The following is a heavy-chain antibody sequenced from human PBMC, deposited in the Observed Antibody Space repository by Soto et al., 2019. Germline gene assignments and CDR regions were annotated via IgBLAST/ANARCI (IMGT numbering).Heavy chain of an antibody. CDR1: GDTFSSYA. D-gene: IGHD1-26*01. CDR2: IIPIFGTA. CDR3: ARIGDSGSYLDY. J-gene: IGHJ4*02. V-gene: IGHV1-69*06. Sequence: SVKVSCKASGDTFSSYAISWVRQAPGQGLEWMGGIIPIFGTANYAQKFQGRVTITADKSTSTAYMELSSLRSEDTAVYYCARIGDSGSYLDYWGQGTLVTVSS.